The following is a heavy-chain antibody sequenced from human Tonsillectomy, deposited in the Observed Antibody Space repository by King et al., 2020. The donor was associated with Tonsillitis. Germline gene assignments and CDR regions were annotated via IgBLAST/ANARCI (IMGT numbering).Heavy chain of an antibody. J-gene: IGHJ4*02. CDR3: ARTSNYYYDSSGYLSNFDY. V-gene: IGHV1-18*04. CDR2: ISAYNGKT. D-gene: IGHD3-22*01. Sequence: QVQLVESGAEVKKPGASVKVSCKASGYTFTSYGISWVRQAPGQGLEWMGWISAYNGKTNYAQKFQGRVTMTTDTSTSTAYMELRSLRSDDTAVYYCARTSNYYYDSSGYLSNFDYWGQGTLVTVSS. CDR1: GYTFTSYG.